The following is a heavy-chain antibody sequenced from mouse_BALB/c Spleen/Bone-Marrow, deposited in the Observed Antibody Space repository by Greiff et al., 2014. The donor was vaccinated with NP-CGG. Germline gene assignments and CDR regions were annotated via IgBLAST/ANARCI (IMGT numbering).Heavy chain of an antibody. Sequence: DVKLVESGAELVRPGALVKLSCKASGFNIKDYYMHWVKQRPEQGPEWIGWIDPENGNTIYDPKFQGKASITADTSSNTAYLQLSSLTSEDTAVYYCTRTYSFDYWGQGATLTVSS. CDR1: GFNIKDYY. J-gene: IGHJ2*01. V-gene: IGHV14-1*02. CDR3: TRTYSFDY. CDR2: IDPENGNT.